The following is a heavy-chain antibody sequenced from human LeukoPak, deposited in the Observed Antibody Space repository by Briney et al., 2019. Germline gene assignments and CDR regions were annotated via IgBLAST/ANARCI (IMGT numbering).Heavy chain of an antibody. J-gene: IGHJ3*01. CDR2: ISSSATDI. CDR3: ARDPGGGFSAFDL. D-gene: IGHD4-23*01. CDR1: GGSFSGYY. V-gene: IGHV3-11*04. Sequence: KPSETLSLTCAVYGGSFSGYYWSWIRQAPGKGLEWLLYISSSATDIYYADSLRGRFTISRDNANNSLYFQMNSLRDEDTAVYYCARDPGGGFSAFDLWGQGTMVTVSS.